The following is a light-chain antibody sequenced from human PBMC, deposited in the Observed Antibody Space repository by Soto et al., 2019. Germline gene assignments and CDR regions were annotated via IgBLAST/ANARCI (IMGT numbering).Light chain of an antibody. Sequence: IQMTQSPSSVSASIGDRVSITCRASRGISTYLGWYQQKPGKAPKLLIYAASSLQTGVPSRFSGSGSGTDFTLTISCLQSEDFATYYCQQYYSYPWTFGQGTKVDIK. CDR3: QQYYSYPWT. V-gene: IGKV1-8*01. CDR1: RGISTY. CDR2: AAS. J-gene: IGKJ1*01.